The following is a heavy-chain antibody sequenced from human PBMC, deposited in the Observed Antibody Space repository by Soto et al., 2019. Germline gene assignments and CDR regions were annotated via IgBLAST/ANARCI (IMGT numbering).Heavy chain of an antibody. CDR2: IIPIFGTA. CDR1: GGTFSSDA. V-gene: IGHV1-69*06. J-gene: IGHJ6*02. Sequence: SVKVSCKASGGTFSSDAISWVRQAPGQGLEWMGGIIPIFGTANYAQKFQGRVTITADKSTSTAYMELSSLRSEDTAVYYCARDTSSLPFSAYYYYGMDVWGQGTTVTVSS. CDR3: ARDTSSLPFSAYYYYGMDV. D-gene: IGHD3-3*01.